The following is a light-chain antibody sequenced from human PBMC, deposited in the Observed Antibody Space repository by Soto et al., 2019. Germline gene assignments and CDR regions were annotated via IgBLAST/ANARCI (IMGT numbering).Light chain of an antibody. J-gene: IGKJ1*01. Sequence: DIQMTQSPSSLSASVGDRVTITCRASQSISSYLNWYQQKPGKAPKLXXYAASSLQTGVPSRFSGSGSGTDFTLTISSLQSEDFAVYYCQQYDKWPRWTFGQGTKVDIK. V-gene: IGKV1-39*01. CDR2: AAS. CDR1: QSISSY. CDR3: QQYDKWPRWT.